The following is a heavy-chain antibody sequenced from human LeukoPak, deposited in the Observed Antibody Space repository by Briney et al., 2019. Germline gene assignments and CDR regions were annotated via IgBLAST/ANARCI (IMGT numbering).Heavy chain of an antibody. V-gene: IGHV4-38-2*02. CDR3: TSGSYLWD. Sequence: SETLSLTCTVSGYSISSGYYWGWIRQPPGKGLEWIGSIYHSGSTYYNPSLKSRVTISVDTSKNQFSLKLSSVTAADTAVYYCTSGSYLWDWGQGTLVTVSS. CDR1: GYSISSGYY. J-gene: IGHJ4*02. D-gene: IGHD1-26*01. CDR2: IYHSGST.